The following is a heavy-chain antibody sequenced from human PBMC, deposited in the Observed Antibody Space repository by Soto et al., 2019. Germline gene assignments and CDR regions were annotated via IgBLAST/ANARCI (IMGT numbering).Heavy chain of an antibody. CDR2: IIPIFGTA. Sequence: QVQLVQSGAEVKKPGSSVKVSCKASGGTFSSYAISWVRQAPGQGLEWMGGIIPIFGTANYAQKFQGRVTITADESTSSAYMELSGLRSEDTAVYYCAGAHSGSYYAQEAFDIGGQGTMVTVSS. V-gene: IGHV1-69*01. D-gene: IGHD1-26*01. J-gene: IGHJ3*02. CDR3: AGAHSGSYYAQEAFDI. CDR1: GGTFSSYA.